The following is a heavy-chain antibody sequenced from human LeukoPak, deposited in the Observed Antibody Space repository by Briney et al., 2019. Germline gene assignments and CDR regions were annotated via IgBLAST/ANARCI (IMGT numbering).Heavy chain of an antibody. CDR2: IYYSGST. V-gene: IGHV4-39*01. CDR1: GGSISSSSYY. CDR3: ASRYMVRGVIWASRPYYFDY. Sequence: PSETLSLTCTVSGGSISSSSYYWGWIRQPPGKGLEWIGSIYYSGSTNYNLSLKSRVTISVDTSKNQFSLKLSSVTAADTAVYYCASRYMVRGVIWASRPYYFDYWGQGTLVTVSS. J-gene: IGHJ4*02. D-gene: IGHD3-10*01.